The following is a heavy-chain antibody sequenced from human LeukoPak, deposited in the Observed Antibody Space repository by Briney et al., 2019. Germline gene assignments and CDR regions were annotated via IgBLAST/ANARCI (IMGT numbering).Heavy chain of an antibody. Sequence: PGGSLRLSCAASGFTFSTYAMSWVRQSPGKGLEWVSTISNSGGSTYYADSVKGRFTISRDNSKNTLYLQMNSLRAEDTAVYYGAKKPSWNDLGRFDPWGQGALVTVSS. CDR2: ISNSGGST. J-gene: IGHJ5*02. V-gene: IGHV3-23*01. CDR1: GFTFSTYA. D-gene: IGHD1-1*01. CDR3: AKKPSWNDLGRFDP.